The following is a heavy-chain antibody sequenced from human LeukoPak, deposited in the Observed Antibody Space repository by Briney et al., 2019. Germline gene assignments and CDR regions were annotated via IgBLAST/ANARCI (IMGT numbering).Heavy chain of an antibody. D-gene: IGHD3-16*01. CDR2: IIPIFGTA. V-gene: IGHV1-69*05. Sequence: ASVKVSCKASGGTFSSYAISWVRQAPRQGLEWMGGIIPIFGTANYAQKFQGRVTITTDESTSTAYMELSSLRSEDTAVYYCARSRSRVTYFFDYWGQGTLVTVSS. CDR3: ARSRSRVTYFFDY. J-gene: IGHJ4*02. CDR1: GGTFSSYA.